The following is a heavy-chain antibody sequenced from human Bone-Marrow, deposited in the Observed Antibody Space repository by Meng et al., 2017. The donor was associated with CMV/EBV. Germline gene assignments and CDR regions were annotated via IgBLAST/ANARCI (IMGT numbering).Heavy chain of an antibody. CDR1: GFTFSSFW. CDR2: NNSDESSK. J-gene: IGHJ4*02. V-gene: IGHV3-74*01. D-gene: IGHD2-2*01. Sequence: GESLKISCAAPGFTFSSFWMHWVRQAPGKGLVWVSRNNSDESSKSYADSVEGRFTISRDNAKNTLYLQKNSLIAEDTTVYYCAISFVGVPAAHDYWGQGTLVTVSS. CDR3: AISFVGVPAAHDY.